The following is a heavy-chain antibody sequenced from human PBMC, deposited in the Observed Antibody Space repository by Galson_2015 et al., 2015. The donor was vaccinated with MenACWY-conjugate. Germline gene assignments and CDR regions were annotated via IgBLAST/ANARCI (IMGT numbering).Heavy chain of an antibody. D-gene: IGHD1-26*01. CDR3: ARDGGIYSGTYYLDY. Sequence: SLRLSCAASGFSFSSYSINWVRQAPGKGLEWVSYISSSGSTIYYADSLKGRFTISRDNAKNSLYLQMNSLRAEDTAVYYCARDGGIYSGTYYLDYWGQGTLVTVSS. CDR1: GFSFSSYS. J-gene: IGHJ4*02. CDR2: ISSSGSTI. V-gene: IGHV3-48*04.